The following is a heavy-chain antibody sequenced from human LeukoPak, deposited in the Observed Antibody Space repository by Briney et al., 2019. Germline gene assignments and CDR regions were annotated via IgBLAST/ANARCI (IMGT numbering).Heavy chain of an antibody. CDR1: GGSFSAYY. D-gene: IGHD1-1*01. V-gene: IGHV4-34*01. J-gene: IGHJ4*03. CDR2: VNHRGDT. Sequence: SEPLSLTCAVYGGSFSAYYWSWIRQSPGKGLQWIAEVNHRGDTNYNTSVKGRVTISVDTSKNQFSLKVTSRTAADTAVYYCARGPTISETGYFDYWGEGTLVTVSS. CDR3: ARGPTISETGYFDY.